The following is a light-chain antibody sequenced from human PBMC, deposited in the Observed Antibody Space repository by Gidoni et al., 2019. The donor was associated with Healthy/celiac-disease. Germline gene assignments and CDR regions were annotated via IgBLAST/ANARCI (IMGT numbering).Light chain of an antibody. CDR1: KGIRND. J-gene: IGKJ4*01. CDR3: LQDYNYPLT. CDR2: AAS. V-gene: IGKV1-6*01. Sequence: AIQMTQSPSSQSASVGDRVTIPCRASKGIRNDLCWYQQKPGKAPKLLIYAASSLQSGVPSRVRGSGSGTDFTLTSSSLQPEDFATYYCLQDYNYPLTFGGGTKVEIK.